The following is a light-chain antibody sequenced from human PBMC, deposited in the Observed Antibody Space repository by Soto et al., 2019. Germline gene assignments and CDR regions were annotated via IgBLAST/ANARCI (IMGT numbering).Light chain of an antibody. CDR3: QQYGNSPWT. CDR2: GAS. J-gene: IGKJ1*01. CDR1: QSVSNSN. V-gene: IGKV3-20*01. Sequence: EIVLTQSPGTLSLSPGERATLSCRASQSVSNSNLAWYQQKPGKAPRRLIYGASSRATGIPDRFSGSGSGTDFTLTISRLEPEDVAVYYCQQYGNSPWTFGQGTQVEIK.